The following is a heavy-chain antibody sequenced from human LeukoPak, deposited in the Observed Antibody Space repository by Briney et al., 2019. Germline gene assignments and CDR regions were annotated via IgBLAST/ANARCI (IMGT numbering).Heavy chain of an antibody. V-gene: IGHV3-23*01. Sequence: GSLRLSCAASGFTFRNYAMSWVRQGPGKGLEWVSGILGSGGNTHYADSVKGRFTVSRDNSKNTLYLQMNSLRVEDTAVYYCAKDGVVGARRNYMDVWGKGTTVSVSS. D-gene: IGHD1-26*01. J-gene: IGHJ6*03. CDR3: AKDGVVGARRNYMDV. CDR1: GFTFRNYA. CDR2: ILGSGGNT.